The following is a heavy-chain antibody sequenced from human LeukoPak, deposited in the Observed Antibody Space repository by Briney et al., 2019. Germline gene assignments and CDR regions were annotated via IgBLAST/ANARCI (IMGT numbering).Heavy chain of an antibody. Sequence: ASVKVSCKTSYYTFAAGYYIHWVRQAPGQGLEWMGWINPNNGGTKYAQKFQGRVTMTRVTSIGTAYMELSTVTSDDTAVYFCARVHATGYFSLDLGYWGQGTLVTVSS. CDR2: INPNNGGT. J-gene: IGHJ4*02. D-gene: IGHD3-9*01. V-gene: IGHV1-2*02. CDR3: ARVHATGYFSLDLGY. CDR1: YYTFAAGYY.